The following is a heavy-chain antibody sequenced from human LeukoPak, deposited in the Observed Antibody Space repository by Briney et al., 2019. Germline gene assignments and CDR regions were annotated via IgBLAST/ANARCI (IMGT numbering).Heavy chain of an antibody. CDR3: ARNYYDTKKPWD. Sequence: SQTLSLTCTVSGGSTRSSSSYWGWVRQPPGKGLEWIGSMYYSGSTYYNPSLKSRVTISVVTSKKQFSLKVSSVTAADTAVYFCARNYYDTKKPWDWGQGTLVTVSS. J-gene: IGHJ4*02. D-gene: IGHD3-22*01. CDR2: MYYSGST. V-gene: IGHV4-39*01. CDR1: GGSTRSSSSY.